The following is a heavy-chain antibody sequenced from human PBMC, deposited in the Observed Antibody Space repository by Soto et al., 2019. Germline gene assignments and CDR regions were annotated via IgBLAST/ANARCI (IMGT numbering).Heavy chain of an antibody. J-gene: IGHJ5*02. V-gene: IGHV1-69*04. CDR2: IIPILGIA. CDR3: ARDPDYGGNPTNWFDP. CDR1: GGTFSSYT. D-gene: IGHD4-17*01. Sequence: SVKVSCKASGGTFSSYTISWVRQAPGQGLEWMGRIIPILGIANYAQKFQGRVTITADKPTSTAYMELSSLRSEDTAVYYCARDPDYGGNPTNWFDPWGQGTLVTVSS.